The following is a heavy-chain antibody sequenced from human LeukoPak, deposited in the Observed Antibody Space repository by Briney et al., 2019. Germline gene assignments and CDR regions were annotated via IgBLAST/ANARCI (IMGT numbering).Heavy chain of an antibody. D-gene: IGHD2-15*01. J-gene: IGHJ4*02. V-gene: IGHV3-23*01. CDR2: ISGSGGST. Sequence: GGSLRLSCAASGFSFSNYAMSWVRQAPGKGLEWVSTISGSGGSTYYADSVKGRFTISSGNSKNTLYLQMNSLRAEDTAVYYCAKMTGVVVAATPDYWGQGTLVIVSS. CDR1: GFSFSNYA. CDR3: AKMTGVVVAATPDY.